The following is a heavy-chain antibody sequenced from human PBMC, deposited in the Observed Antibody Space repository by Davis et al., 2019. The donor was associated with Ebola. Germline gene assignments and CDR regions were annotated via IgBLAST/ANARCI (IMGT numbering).Heavy chain of an antibody. Sequence: SETLSLTCAVYGGSFSGYYWSWIRQPPGKGLEWIGYIYYSGSTNYNPSLKSRVTISVDTSKNQFSLKLSSVTAADTAVYYCARSGYHYYFDYWGQGTLVTVSS. J-gene: IGHJ4*02. CDR2: IYYSGST. CDR3: ARSGYHYYFDY. CDR1: GGSFSGYY. V-gene: IGHV4-59*08. D-gene: IGHD2-2*01.